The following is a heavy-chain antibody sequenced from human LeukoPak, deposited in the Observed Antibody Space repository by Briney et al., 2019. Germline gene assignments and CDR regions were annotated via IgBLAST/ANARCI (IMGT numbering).Heavy chain of an antibody. CDR3: ARDLRGYCSSTSCFLP. CDR1: GFTFSSYS. J-gene: IGHJ5*02. V-gene: IGHV3-48*01. D-gene: IGHD2-2*01. CDR2: ISSSSSTI. Sequence: GGSLRLSCAASGFTFSSYSMNWVRQAPGKGLEWVSYISSSSSTIYYADSVKGRFTISRDNAKNSLYLQMNSLRAEDTAVYYCARDLRGYCSSTSCFLPWGQGTLVTVSS.